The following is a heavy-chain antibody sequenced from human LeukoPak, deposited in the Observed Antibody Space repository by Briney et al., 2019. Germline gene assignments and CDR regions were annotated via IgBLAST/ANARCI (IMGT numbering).Heavy chain of an antibody. CDR1: GYTFTSYD. Sequence: GASVKVSCKASGYTFTSYDINWVRQATGQGPEWMGWMNPNSGNAGYAQKFQGRVTMTRNSFISTAYMELSSLRSGDTAVYYCARGLASSGYYSSWFDPWGQGTLVTVSS. D-gene: IGHD3-22*01. J-gene: IGHJ5*02. CDR2: MNPNSGNA. V-gene: IGHV1-8*01. CDR3: ARGLASSGYYSSWFDP.